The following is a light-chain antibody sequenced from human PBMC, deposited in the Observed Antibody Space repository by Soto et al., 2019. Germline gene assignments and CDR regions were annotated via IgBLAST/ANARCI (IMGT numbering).Light chain of an antibody. CDR3: CSYAGSSTYV. J-gene: IGLJ1*01. CDR2: EGS. CDR1: SSDVGRYNI. V-gene: IGLV2-23*01. Sequence: QSVLTQPASVSGSPGQSITISCTGTSSDVGRYNIVSWYQQYPGKAPKLMIYEGSKRPSGVSNRFSGSKSGNTASLTISGLQAEDEADYYCCSYAGSSTYVFGSGTKVTV.